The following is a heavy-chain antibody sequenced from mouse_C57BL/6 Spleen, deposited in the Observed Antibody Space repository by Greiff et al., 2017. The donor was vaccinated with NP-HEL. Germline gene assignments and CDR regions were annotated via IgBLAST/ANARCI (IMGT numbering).Heavy chain of an antibody. D-gene: IGHD2-3*01. V-gene: IGHV1-81*01. CDR1: GYTFTSYG. Sequence: QVQLKQSGAELARPGASVKLSCKASGYTFTSYGISWVKQRTGQGLEWIGEIYPRSGNTYYNEKFKGKATLTADKSSSTAYMELRSLTSEDSAVYFCARQDGYSDYAMDYWGQGTSVTVSS. CDR2: IYPRSGNT. J-gene: IGHJ4*01. CDR3: ARQDGYSDYAMDY.